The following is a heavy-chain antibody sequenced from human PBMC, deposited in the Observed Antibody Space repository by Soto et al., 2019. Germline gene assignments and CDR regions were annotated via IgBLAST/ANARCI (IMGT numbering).Heavy chain of an antibody. CDR2: IYYSGST. J-gene: IGHJ6*02. CDR1: GGSISSYY. V-gene: IGHV4-59*08. Sequence: QVQLQESGPGLVKPSETLSLTCTVSGGSISSYYWSWIRQPPGKGLEWIGYIYYSGSTNYNPSLKSRVTISGDASKSQVSLKLSSVAAADTAVYYCARHFPGPRVEYQLPRPYYYYYGMDVWGQGTTVTVSS. D-gene: IGHD2-2*01. CDR3: ARHFPGPRVEYQLPRPYYYYYGMDV.